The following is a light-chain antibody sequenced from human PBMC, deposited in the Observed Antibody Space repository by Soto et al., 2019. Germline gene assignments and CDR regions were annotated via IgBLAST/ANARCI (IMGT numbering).Light chain of an antibody. V-gene: IGKV3-20*01. CDR3: QQYGSSLTWT. CDR1: QSVSSY. Sequence: EIVMTQSPATLSVSPGERATLSCRASQSVSSYLAWYQKKPGQAPRLLIYGASSRATGIPDRFSGSGSGTDFTLTISRLEPEDFAVYYCQQYGSSLTWTFGQGTKVDIK. CDR2: GAS. J-gene: IGKJ1*01.